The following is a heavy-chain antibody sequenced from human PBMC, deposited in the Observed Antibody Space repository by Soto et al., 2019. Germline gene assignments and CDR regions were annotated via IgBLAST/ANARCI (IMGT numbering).Heavy chain of an antibody. D-gene: IGHD2-21*02. Sequence: SQTLSLTCTVSGGSVSSGSYYWSWIRQPPGKGLEWIGYIYYSGSTNYNPSLKSRVTISVDTSKNQFSLKLSSVTAADTAGYYCARDLRVTTTWFDPWGQGTLVNVSS. CDR1: GGSVSSGSYY. V-gene: IGHV4-61*01. J-gene: IGHJ5*02. CDR2: IYYSGST. CDR3: ARDLRVTTTWFDP.